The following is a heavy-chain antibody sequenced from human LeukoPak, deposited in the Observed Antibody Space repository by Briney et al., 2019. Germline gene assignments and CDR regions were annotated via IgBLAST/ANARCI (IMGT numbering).Heavy chain of an antibody. CDR1: GGSISSTGYS. D-gene: IGHD4/OR15-4a*01. J-gene: IGHJ4*02. CDR3: AGGARVILWRRFDS. V-gene: IGHV4-39*07. Sequence: SETLSLTCTVSGGSISSTGYSWAWIRQPPGKGLEWIASICYSGTTYSNPSLKSRVTISVDTAKTQFSLKLPSAAAAATAVYSCAGGARVILWRRFDSWGQGTLVTVSS. CDR2: ICYSGTT.